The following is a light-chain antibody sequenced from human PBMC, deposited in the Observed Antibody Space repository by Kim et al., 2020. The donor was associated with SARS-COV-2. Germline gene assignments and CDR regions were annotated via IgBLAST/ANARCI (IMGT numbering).Light chain of an antibody. V-gene: IGLV3-19*01. CDR2: GKN. CDR3: NSRDSSGTHYV. CDR1: SLRTYY. J-gene: IGLJ1*01. Sequence: SSELTQDPAVSVAVGQTVKITCQGDSLRTYYASWYQQKPGQAPVLVIYGKNNRPSGIPDRFSGSSSGNTASLTITGDQAEDEADYYCNSRDSSGTHYVFGTGTKVTVL.